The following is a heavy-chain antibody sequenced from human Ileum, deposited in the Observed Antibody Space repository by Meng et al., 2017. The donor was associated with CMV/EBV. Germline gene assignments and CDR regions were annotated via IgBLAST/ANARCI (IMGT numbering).Heavy chain of an antibody. CDR3: ATSRGYSAYEAQSFVY. CDR2: VVPMFDTV. CDR1: GGHFINYA. D-gene: IGHD5-12*01. J-gene: IGHJ4*02. V-gene: IGHV1-69*14. Sequence: QVQGGRSRGGGGKPESSVKVSCKASGGHFINYAISWVRQAPGPGLEWMGGVVPMFDTVNYDQHLQGRTTITADKSTSTVYMELSRLKSEATAVYYCATSRGYSAYEAQSFVYWGQGTLVTVSS.